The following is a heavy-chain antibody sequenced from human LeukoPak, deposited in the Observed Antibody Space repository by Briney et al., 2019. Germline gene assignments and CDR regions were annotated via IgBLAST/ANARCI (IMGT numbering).Heavy chain of an antibody. D-gene: IGHD6-19*01. CDR2: ISGSGGTT. V-gene: IGHV3-23*01. J-gene: IGHJ4*02. Sequence: GGTLRLSCAASGFTFSRYGMSWVRQAPGKGLEWLSAISGSGGTTYYAGSVKGRFTISRDNSKNTLYLQINSLRAEDTAVYYCAKDHLPGIVVADRDYWGQGTLVTVSS. CDR3: AKDHLPGIVVADRDY. CDR1: GFTFSRYG.